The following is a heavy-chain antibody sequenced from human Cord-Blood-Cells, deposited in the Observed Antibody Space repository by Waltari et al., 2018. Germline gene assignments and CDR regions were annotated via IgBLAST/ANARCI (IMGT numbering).Heavy chain of an antibody. D-gene: IGHD6-13*01. CDR1: GYTLTSSD. CDR3: ARGATGYSSSWYYWYFDL. CDR2: MNPNSGNQ. V-gene: IGHV1-8*01. Sequence: QVQLVQSGAEVKKPGASVKVSCKASGYTLTSSDINWVRQATGQGLEWMGWMNPNSGNQGYAQKFQGRVTMTRNTSISTAYMELSSLRSEDTAVYYCARGATGYSSSWYYWYFDLWGRGTLVTVSS. J-gene: IGHJ2*01.